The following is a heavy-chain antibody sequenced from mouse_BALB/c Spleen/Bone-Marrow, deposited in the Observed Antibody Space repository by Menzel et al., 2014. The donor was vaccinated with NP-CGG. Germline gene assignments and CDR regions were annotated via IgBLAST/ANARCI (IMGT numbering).Heavy chain of an antibody. J-gene: IGHJ1*01. CDR3: ANHDCGWYFDV. D-gene: IGHD2-4*01. CDR1: GFNIKDTY. Sequence: EVQLQQSGAELVKPGASVKLSCTASGFNIKDTYMHWVKQRSEQGLEWIGRIDPANGNTKYDPKFQGKATITADTSSNAASLQLSNLTSEETSVYYCANHDCGWYFDVWGAGTTVTVSS. CDR2: IDPANGNT. V-gene: IGHV14-3*02.